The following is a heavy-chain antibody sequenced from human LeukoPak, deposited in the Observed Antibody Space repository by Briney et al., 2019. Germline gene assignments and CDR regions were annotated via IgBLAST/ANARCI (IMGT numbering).Heavy chain of an antibody. Sequence: ASVKVSCKASQYTFTDYYILWVRQAPGQGLEWMGWIHPNSGATTYAQKFQGRLTLTRDTSINTAYMELSGLRSDDTAVYYCTREDYWGQGTLVTVSS. CDR2: IHPNSGAT. J-gene: IGHJ4*02. V-gene: IGHV1-2*02. CDR1: QYTFTDYY. CDR3: TREDY.